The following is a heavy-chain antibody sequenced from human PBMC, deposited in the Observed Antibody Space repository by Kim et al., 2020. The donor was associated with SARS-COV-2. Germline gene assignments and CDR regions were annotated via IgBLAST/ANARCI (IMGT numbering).Heavy chain of an antibody. V-gene: IGHV1-46*01. J-gene: IGHJ4*02. D-gene: IGHD3-16*01. Sequence: ASVKVSCKASGYTFSTYYIHWVRQAPGQGLEWMGIINPSAGSTSYAQKFQDRVTMTRDTSTSTVYMELSSLRSQDTAVYYCARGWGLGNTVLLTYWGQGTLVTASS. CDR2: INPSAGST. CDR1: GYTFSTYY. CDR3: ARGWGLGNTVLLTY.